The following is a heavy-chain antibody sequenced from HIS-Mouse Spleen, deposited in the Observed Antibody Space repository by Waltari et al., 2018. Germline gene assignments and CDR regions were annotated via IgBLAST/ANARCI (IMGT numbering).Heavy chain of an antibody. V-gene: IGHV3-33*03. CDR1: GFTFSSYG. D-gene: IGHD2-8*01. J-gene: IGHJ4*02. CDR2: IWENASKK. Sequence: QVQLVESGGGVVQPGRSLRLSCAASGFTFSSYGMHWVRQAPGKGREWVAVIWENASKKSYSASVKARFTISRDKYKNTLYLQMNSLRAEDTAVYYCAKGGLMVYAIGDYWGQGTLVTVSS. CDR3: AKGGLMVYAIGDY.